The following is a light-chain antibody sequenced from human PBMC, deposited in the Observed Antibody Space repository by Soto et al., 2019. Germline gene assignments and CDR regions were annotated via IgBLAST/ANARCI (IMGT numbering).Light chain of an antibody. CDR1: QSVGSNY. V-gene: IGKV3-20*01. CDR3: QQYSNSPPWT. CDR2: GTS. J-gene: IGKJ1*01. Sequence: EIVLTQSPGTLSLSPGDRATLSCRASQSVGSNYLGWYQQKPGQTPRLLIYGTSNRATGIPDRFSGSGSGTDFTLIISRVEPEDLAVYYCQQYSNSPPWTFGQGTKVEIK.